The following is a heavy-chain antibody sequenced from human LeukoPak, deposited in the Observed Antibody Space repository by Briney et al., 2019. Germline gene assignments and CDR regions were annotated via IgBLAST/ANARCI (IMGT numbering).Heavy chain of an antibody. CDR2: IYTSGST. CDR1: GGSISSGSYY. V-gene: IGHV4-61*02. CDR3: AKGSGGVMNY. Sequence: SQTLSLTCTVSGGSISSGSYYWSWIRQPAGKGLEWIGRIYTSGSTNYNPSLKSRVTISVDTSKNQFSLKLSSVTAADTAVYYCAKGSGGVMNYWGQGTLVTVSS. J-gene: IGHJ4*02. D-gene: IGHD3-16*01.